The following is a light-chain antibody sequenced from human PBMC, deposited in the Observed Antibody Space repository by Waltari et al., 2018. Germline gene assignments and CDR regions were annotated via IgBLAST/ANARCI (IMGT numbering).Light chain of an antibody. Sequence: QSALTQPASVSGSPGQSITISCPGTSSDVGGYNYVSWYQQHPGKAPRLVIYEVSNRPSGTSNRFSGAKSGNTASLTISGLQAEDEADYYCSSYTSSSTLVFGGGTKLTVL. CDR3: SSYTSSSTLV. J-gene: IGLJ2*01. CDR1: SSDVGGYNY. CDR2: EVS. V-gene: IGLV2-14*01.